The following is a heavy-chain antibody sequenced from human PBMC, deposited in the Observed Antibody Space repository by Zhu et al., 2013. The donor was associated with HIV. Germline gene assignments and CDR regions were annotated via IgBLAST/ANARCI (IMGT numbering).Heavy chain of an antibody. V-gene: IGHV1-69*06. CDR3: ARDKGITGTTYFVYYFDY. D-gene: IGHD1-7*01. CDR2: IIPIFGTA. CDR1: GGTFSSYA. J-gene: IGHJ4*02. Sequence: QVQLVQSGAEVKKPGSSVKVSCKASGGTFSSYAISWVRQAPGQGLEWMGGIIPIFGTANYAQKFQGRVTITADKSTSTAYMELSSLRSEDTAVYYCARDKGITGTTYFVYYFDYWGQGTLVTVSS.